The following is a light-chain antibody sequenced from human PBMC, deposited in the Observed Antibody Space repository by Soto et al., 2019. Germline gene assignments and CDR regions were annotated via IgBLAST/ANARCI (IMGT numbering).Light chain of an antibody. CDR1: RSVLYSSNNKNY. CDR2: WAS. CDR3: QQYYSTPNT. V-gene: IGKV4-1*01. Sequence: DIVMTQSPDSLAVSLGERATINCKSSRSVLYSSNNKNYLAWYQQKPGQPPKLLIYWASTRESGVPDRFSGSGSGTHFTLTISSPQAEDVSVYYCQQYYSTPNTFGQGTKVEIK. J-gene: IGKJ1*01.